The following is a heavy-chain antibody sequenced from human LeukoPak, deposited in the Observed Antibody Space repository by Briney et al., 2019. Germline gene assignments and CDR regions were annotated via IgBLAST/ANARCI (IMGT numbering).Heavy chain of an antibody. Sequence: GGSLRLSCAASGFTVSSNYMSWVRQAPGKGLEWVSVIYSGGSTYYADSVKGRFTISRDNSKNTLYLQMNSLRAEDTAVYYCARSPIAAADYYYYYMDVWGKGTTVTISS. CDR1: GFTVSSNY. CDR2: IYSGGST. V-gene: IGHV3-66*01. J-gene: IGHJ6*03. CDR3: ARSPIAAADYYYYYMDV. D-gene: IGHD6-13*01.